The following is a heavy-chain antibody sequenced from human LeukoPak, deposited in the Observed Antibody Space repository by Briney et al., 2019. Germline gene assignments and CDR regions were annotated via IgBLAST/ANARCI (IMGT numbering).Heavy chain of an antibody. CDR3: ARVKAAGTEKNFDY. CDR2: ISSSSSYI. CDR1: GFTFSSYS. Sequence: GGSLRLSCAASGFTFSSYSMNWVRQAPGKGLEWVSSISSSSSYIYYADSVKGRFTISRDNARNSLYLQMNSLRAEDTAVYCCARVKAAGTEKNFDYWGQGTLVTVSS. V-gene: IGHV3-21*01. D-gene: IGHD6-13*01. J-gene: IGHJ4*02.